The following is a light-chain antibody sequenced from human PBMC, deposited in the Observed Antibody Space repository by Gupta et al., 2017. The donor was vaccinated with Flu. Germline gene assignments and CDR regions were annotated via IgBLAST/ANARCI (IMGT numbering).Light chain of an antibody. CDR3: QQYNNWPLT. V-gene: IGKV3-15*01. CDR2: GAS. J-gene: IGKJ4*01. Sequence: EIVMTQSPVTLSVSPGDGATLSCRASQSIVGNLAWYQQKPGQAPRLLISGASTRATGTPARFSGSGSGTEFTLTISSLQSEDFAVYYCQQYNNWPLTFGGGTKVEIK. CDR1: QSIVGN.